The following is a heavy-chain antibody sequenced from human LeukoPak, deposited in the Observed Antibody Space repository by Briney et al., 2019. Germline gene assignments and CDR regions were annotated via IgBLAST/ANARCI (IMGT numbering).Heavy chain of an antibody. V-gene: IGHV1-8*01. CDR3: ARVGLVYARAPRLADY. CDR2: MNPNSGNT. J-gene: IGHJ4*02. D-gene: IGHD2-8*01. CDR1: GYTFTSYD. Sequence: AAVKVSCKASGYTFTSYDINWVRQATGQGLEWMGWMNPNSGNTGSAQKFQGRVTMTRNTSISTAYMELSSLRSEDTAVYYCARVGLVYARAPRLADYWGQGTLVTVSS.